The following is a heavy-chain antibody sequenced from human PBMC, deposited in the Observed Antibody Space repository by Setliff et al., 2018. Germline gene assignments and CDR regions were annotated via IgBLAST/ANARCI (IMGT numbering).Heavy chain of an antibody. CDR2: ISSYSGNA. V-gene: IGHV1-18*01. D-gene: IGHD2-8*01. Sequence: ASVKVSCKASGYTFTNSGMTWVRQAPGQGLEWMGWISSYSGNAYYAHKLQGRVTMTTDTSTGTAYLELRSLRSDDTAVYYCSRLVRYCTSTSCQGASGVEYWGQGTLVTVSS. CDR3: SRLVRYCTSTSCQGASGVEY. J-gene: IGHJ4*02. CDR1: GYTFTNSG.